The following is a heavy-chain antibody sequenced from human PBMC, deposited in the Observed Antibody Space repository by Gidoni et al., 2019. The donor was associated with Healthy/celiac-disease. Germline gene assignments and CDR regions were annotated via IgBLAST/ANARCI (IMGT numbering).Heavy chain of an antibody. Sequence: EVQLVESGGGLVQPGGSLRLSCAASGFTFSNYWMHWVGQAPGKGRVWVSRINSDGSSTSYADSVKGRFTISRDNAKNTLYLQMNSLRAEDTAVYYCAGTGVFRYYYYYGMDVWGQGTTVTVSS. V-gene: IGHV3-74*01. CDR3: AGTGVFRYYYYYGMDV. D-gene: IGHD3-10*01. CDR2: INSDGSST. J-gene: IGHJ6*02. CDR1: GFTFSNYW.